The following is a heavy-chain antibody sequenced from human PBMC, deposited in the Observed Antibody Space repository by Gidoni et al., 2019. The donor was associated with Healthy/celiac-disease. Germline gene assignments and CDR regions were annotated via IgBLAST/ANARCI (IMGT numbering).Heavy chain of an antibody. CDR1: GYTFTSYY. V-gene: IGHV1-46*01. D-gene: IGHD3-3*01. CDR3: ATHVTIFGVAAMRGAFDI. Sequence: QVQLVQSGAEVKKPGASVKVSCKASGYTFTSYYMHWVRQAPGQGLEWMGIINPSGGSTSYAQKFQGRVTMTRDTSTSTVYMELSSLRSEDTAVYYCATHVTIFGVAAMRGAFDIWGQGTMVTVSS. CDR2: INPSGGST. J-gene: IGHJ3*02.